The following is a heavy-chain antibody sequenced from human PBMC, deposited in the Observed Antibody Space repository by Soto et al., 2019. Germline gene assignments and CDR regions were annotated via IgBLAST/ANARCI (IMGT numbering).Heavy chain of an antibody. V-gene: IGHV3-9*01. CDR3: AKVGVFLGTVADPFDY. Sequence: GGSLRLSCAASGFTFDDYAMHWVRQAPGKGLEWVSGISWNSGSIGYADSVKGRFTISRDNAKNSLYLQMNSLRAEDTALYYCAKVGVFLGTVADPFDYWGQGTLVTVSS. CDR1: GFTFDDYA. D-gene: IGHD6-19*01. J-gene: IGHJ4*02. CDR2: ISWNSGSI.